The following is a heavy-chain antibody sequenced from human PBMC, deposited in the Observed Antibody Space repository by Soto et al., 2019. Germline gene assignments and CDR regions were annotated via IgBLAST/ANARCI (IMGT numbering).Heavy chain of an antibody. CDR2: IVVGSGNT. J-gene: IGHJ4*02. CDR3: AEDQHTMVIFDY. D-gene: IGHD3-10*01. CDR1: GFIFTSSA. Sequence: QMQLVQSGPEVKKPGTSLKVSCKASGFIFTSSAVHWVRQALGQRLEWIGWIVVGSGNTNYAQKFQERITITTDMSTSTAYMELSILRSEDKAVYYCAEDQHTMVIFDYWGQGTLVNVSS. V-gene: IGHV1-58*01.